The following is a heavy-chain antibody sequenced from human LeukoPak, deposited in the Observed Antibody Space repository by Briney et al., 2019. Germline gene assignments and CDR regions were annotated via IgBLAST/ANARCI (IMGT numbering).Heavy chain of an antibody. V-gene: IGHV1-2*02. CDR2: INPNSGGT. CDR3: ASQGERQLLLHQMDV. J-gene: IGHJ6*04. CDR1: GYTFTGYY. Sequence: ASVKVSCKASGYTFTGYYMHWVRQAPGQGLEWMGWINPNSGGTNYQGRVTMTRDTSISTAYMELSRLRSDDTAVYYCASQGERQLLLHQMDVWGKGTTVTVSS. D-gene: IGHD3-22*01.